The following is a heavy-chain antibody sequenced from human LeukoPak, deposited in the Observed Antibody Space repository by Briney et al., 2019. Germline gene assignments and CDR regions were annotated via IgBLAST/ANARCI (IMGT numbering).Heavy chain of an antibody. Sequence: SLRLSCAASGFTFDDYAMHWVRQAPGKGLEWVSGISWNSGSIGYADSVKGGFTISRDNAKNYLYLQMNSLRAEDTALYYCARGVTYYYGSGSPYYFDYWGQGTLVTVSS. CDR1: GFTFDDYA. D-gene: IGHD3-10*01. CDR3: ARGVTYYYGSGSPYYFDY. J-gene: IGHJ4*02. CDR2: ISWNSGSI. V-gene: IGHV3-9*01.